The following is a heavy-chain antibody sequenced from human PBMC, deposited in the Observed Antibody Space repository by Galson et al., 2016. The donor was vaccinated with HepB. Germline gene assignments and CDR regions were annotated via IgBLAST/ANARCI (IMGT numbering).Heavy chain of an antibody. CDR1: GYTLIGLS. CDR2: FDPEDGEA. Sequence: SVKVSCKVSGYTLIGLSMHWVRQAPGKGLEWMGGFDPEDGEAKYAQKFQDRVTLTEDTSTDTGYMELRRVRSDDTAVYYCVTDNPFRTARRGEGLYGMDVWGEGTTVIVSS. D-gene: IGHD6-6*01. V-gene: IGHV1-24*01. CDR3: VTDNPFRTARRGEGLYGMDV. J-gene: IGHJ6*04.